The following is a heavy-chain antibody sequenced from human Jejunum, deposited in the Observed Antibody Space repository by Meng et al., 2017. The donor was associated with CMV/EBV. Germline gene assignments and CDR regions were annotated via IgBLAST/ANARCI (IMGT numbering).Heavy chain of an antibody. J-gene: IGHJ4*02. CDR2: IDGDGSST. Sequence: EVELVGSGGGVVQPGGSLRLSCVASGFTFRSYWIHWVRQAPGKAPMWVSYIDGDGSSTTYAESVKGRFTISRDHAKNTVYLQMNSLRAEDTAVYYCTRGRWLSDDYWGQGTLVTVSS. CDR1: GFTFRSYW. CDR3: TRGRWLSDDY. V-gene: IGHV3-74*03. D-gene: IGHD6-19*01.